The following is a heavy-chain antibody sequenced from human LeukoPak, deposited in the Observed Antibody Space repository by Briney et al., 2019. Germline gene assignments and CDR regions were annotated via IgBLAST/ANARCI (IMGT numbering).Heavy chain of an antibody. CDR3: AARGSGSTGVDY. CDR2: IYYSGST. Sequence: SETLSLTCTVSGGSISSYYWSWIRQPPGKGLEWIGYIYYSGSTYYNPSLKSRVTISVDTSKNQFSLKLSSVTAADTAVYYCAARGSGSTGVDYWGQGTLVTVSS. J-gene: IGHJ4*02. D-gene: IGHD6-19*01. V-gene: IGHV4-59*08. CDR1: GGSISSYY.